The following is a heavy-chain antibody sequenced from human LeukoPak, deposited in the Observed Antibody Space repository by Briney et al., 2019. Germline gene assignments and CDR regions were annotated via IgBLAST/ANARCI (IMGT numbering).Heavy chain of an antibody. Sequence: GGSLRLSCAASGFTFSSYWMSWVRQAPGKGLEWVANVKQDGSEKYYVDSVKGRFTISRDNAKNSLYLQMNSLRAEDTAVYYCARDGDYYDSSGYDPWGQGTLVTVSS. V-gene: IGHV3-7*01. CDR3: ARDGDYYDSSGYDP. CDR1: GFTFSSYW. J-gene: IGHJ5*02. D-gene: IGHD3-22*01. CDR2: VKQDGSEK.